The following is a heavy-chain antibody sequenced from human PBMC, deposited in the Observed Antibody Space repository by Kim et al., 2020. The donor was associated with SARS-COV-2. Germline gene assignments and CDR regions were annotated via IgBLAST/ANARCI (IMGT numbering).Heavy chain of an antibody. Sequence: SETLSLTCAVSGGSISSSNWWSWVRQPPGKGLEWIGEIYHSGSTNYNPSLKSRVTISVDKSKNQFSLKLSSVTAADTAVYYCVRGMGRAVAGFDYWGQGTLVTVSS. V-gene: IGHV4-4*02. CDR3: VRGMGRAVAGFDY. D-gene: IGHD6-19*01. J-gene: IGHJ4*02. CDR1: GGSISSSNW. CDR2: IYHSGST.